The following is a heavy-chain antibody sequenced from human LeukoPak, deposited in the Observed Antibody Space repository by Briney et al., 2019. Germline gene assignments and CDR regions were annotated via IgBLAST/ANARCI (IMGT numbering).Heavy chain of an antibody. J-gene: IGHJ3*02. CDR1: GYTFTSYF. D-gene: IGHD6-19*01. Sequence: GASVKVSCKASGYTFTSYFIHWVRQAPGQGLEWMGIINLSGGSTRYAQKFQGRVTMTRDTSTSTVYMELSSLRSEDTAVYYCARGQAVAGTSPNAFDIWGQGTMGTVSS. CDR2: INLSGGST. CDR3: ARGQAVAGTSPNAFDI. V-gene: IGHV1-46*01.